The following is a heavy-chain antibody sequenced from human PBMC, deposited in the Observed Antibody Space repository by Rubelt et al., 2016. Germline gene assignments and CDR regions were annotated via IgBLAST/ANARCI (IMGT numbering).Heavy chain of an antibody. D-gene: IGHD6-25*01. Sequence: VRQPPGKGLEWVSHISSSSSNIYYADSVKGRFTISRDNAKNTVYLQMNSLKVEDTAVYYCARGPSAYNYWGQGTLVTVSS. CDR3: ARGPSAYNY. J-gene: IGHJ4*02. CDR2: ISSSSSNI. V-gene: IGHV3-48*01.